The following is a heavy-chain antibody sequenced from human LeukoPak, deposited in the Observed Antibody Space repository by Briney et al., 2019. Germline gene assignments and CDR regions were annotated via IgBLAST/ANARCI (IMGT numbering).Heavy chain of an antibody. D-gene: IGHD3-22*01. CDR3: AKVPNFGYDGVF. Sequence: GGSLRLSCAASGFTVSSNYMSWVRQAPGKGLEWVSVIYSGGSTYYADSVKGRFTISRDNSKNTLYLQMNSLRAEDTAVYYCAKVPNFGYDGVFGGQGTLVTVSS. CDR2: IYSGGST. J-gene: IGHJ4*02. V-gene: IGHV3-53*01. CDR1: GFTVSSNY.